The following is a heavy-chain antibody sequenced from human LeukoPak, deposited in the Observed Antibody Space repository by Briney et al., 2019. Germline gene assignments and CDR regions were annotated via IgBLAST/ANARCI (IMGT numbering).Heavy chain of an antibody. J-gene: IGHJ4*02. CDR1: GFTFSSYG. Sequence: GGSLRLSCATSGFTFSSYGMHWVRQAPGKGLEWVAFIRNDGSTKYFADSVKGRFTISRDNSKNTPYLQMNSLRAEDTAVYYRAKTRSSSWGIFDYWGQGTLVTVSS. V-gene: IGHV3-30*02. CDR2: IRNDGSTK. CDR3: AKTRSSSWGIFDY. D-gene: IGHD6-13*01.